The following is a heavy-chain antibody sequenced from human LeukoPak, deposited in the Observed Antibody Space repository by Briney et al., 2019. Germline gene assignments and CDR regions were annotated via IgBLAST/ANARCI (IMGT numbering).Heavy chain of an antibody. J-gene: IGHJ4*02. CDR2: MNPNSGNT. Sequence: ASVKVSCKASGYTFTSYDINWVRQATGQGLEWMGWMNPNSGNTGYAQKFQGRVTMTRNTSISTAYKELSSLRSEDTAVYYCARGVEMLAGAFGYWGQGTLVTVSS. V-gene: IGHV1-8*01. D-gene: IGHD5-24*01. CDR1: GYTFTSYD. CDR3: ARGVEMLAGAFGY.